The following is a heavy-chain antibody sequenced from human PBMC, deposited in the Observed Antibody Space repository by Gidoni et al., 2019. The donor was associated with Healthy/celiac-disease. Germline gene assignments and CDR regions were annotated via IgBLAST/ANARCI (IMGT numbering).Heavy chain of an antibody. D-gene: IGHD3-10*01. V-gene: IGHV1-46*01. J-gene: IGHJ4*02. Sequence: QVQLVQSGAEVKKPGASATVSCKASGYTFTSYYMHWVRQAPGQGLEWMGIINPSGGSTSYAQKFQGRVTMTRDTSTSTVYMELSSLRSEDTAVYYCARDLGGSGRKRYYFDYWGQGTLVTVSS. CDR1: GYTFTSYY. CDR2: INPSGGST. CDR3: ARDLGGSGRKRYYFDY.